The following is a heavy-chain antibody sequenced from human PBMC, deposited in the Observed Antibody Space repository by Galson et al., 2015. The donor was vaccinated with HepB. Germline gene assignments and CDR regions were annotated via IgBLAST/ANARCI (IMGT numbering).Heavy chain of an antibody. Sequence: SVKVSCKASGGIFSSYAISWVRQAPGQGLEWMGGIIPIFGIANYAQKFQGRVTITADESTSTAYMELSSLRSEDTAVYYCARDYDSSGYYIYYGMDVWGQGTTVTVS. V-gene: IGHV1-69*13. CDR3: ARDYDSSGYYIYYGMDV. J-gene: IGHJ6*02. D-gene: IGHD3-22*01. CDR1: GGIFSSYA. CDR2: IIPIFGIA.